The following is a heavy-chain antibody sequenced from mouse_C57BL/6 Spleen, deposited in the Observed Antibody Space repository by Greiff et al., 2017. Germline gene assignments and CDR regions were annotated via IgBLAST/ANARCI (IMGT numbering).Heavy chain of an antibody. CDR2: IRSKSNNYAT. CDR3: VKDGYYGSYYFDY. V-gene: IGHV10-1*01. D-gene: IGHD2-3*01. Sequence: DVKLVESGGGLVQPKGSLKLSCAASGFSFNTYAMNWVRQAPGKGLEWVARIRSKSNNYATYYADSVKDRFTISRDDSESMLYLQMNNLKTEDTAMYYCVKDGYYGSYYFDYWGQGTTLTVSS. J-gene: IGHJ2*01. CDR1: GFSFNTYA.